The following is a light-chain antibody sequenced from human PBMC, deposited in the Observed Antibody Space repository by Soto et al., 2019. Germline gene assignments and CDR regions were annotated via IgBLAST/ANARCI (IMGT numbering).Light chain of an antibody. Sequence: DIQMTQSPSTLSGSVGDRVTITCRASQSISSWLAWYQQKPGKAPKLLIYDASSLESGVPSRFSGSGSGTDFTLTISRLEPEDFAVYYCQQYGSSPTFGGGTKVDI. V-gene: IGKV1-5*01. CDR3: QQYGSSPT. J-gene: IGKJ4*01. CDR2: DAS. CDR1: QSISSW.